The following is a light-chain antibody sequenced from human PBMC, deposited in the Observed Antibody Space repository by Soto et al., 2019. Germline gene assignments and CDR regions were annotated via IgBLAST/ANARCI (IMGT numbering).Light chain of an antibody. V-gene: IGKV2-28*01. CDR1: QSLLLSSGNNY. J-gene: IGKJ4*01. CDR3: AQALQTVT. Sequence: DIVLTQSPLSLPVTPGESASISCKASQSLLLSSGNNYLDWYLQKPGQSPQLLIYLGSTRASGVPDRFRGSGSGTDFTLKISPGEAEDVGVYYCAQALQTVTFGGGTKVEIK. CDR2: LGS.